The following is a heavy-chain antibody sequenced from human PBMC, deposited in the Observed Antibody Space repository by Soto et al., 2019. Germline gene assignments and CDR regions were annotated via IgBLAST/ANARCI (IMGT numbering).Heavy chain of an antibody. V-gene: IGHV3-33*01. J-gene: IGHJ4*02. CDR2: ISNDENIK. Sequence: QVQLVESGGGVVKRGGSWRLSCLAPGSTLSNFAMPGVGQAPGKGLGWVAVISNDENIKQYADSVRGRFAISRDNSKNTLYLQMTRLRAEDTAIYYCARGLRSVLDYWGQGTLVTLSS. D-gene: IGHD6-6*01. CDR1: GSTLSNFA. CDR3: ARGLRSVLDY.